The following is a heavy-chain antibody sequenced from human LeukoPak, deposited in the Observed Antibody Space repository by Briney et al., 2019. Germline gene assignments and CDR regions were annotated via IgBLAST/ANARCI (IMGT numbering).Heavy chain of an antibody. CDR1: GYTFTSYY. CDR3: ARGPSITMIRGGQWYYYMDV. CDR2: INPSGGST. D-gene: IGHD3-10*01. V-gene: IGHV1-46*01. Sequence: ASVKVSCKASGYTFTSYYIHWVRQAPGQGLEWMGLINPSGGSTNYAQKFQGRVTMTRDTSTSTVYMELSSLRSEDTAVYYCARGPSITMIRGGQWYYYMDVWGKGTTVTISS. J-gene: IGHJ6*03.